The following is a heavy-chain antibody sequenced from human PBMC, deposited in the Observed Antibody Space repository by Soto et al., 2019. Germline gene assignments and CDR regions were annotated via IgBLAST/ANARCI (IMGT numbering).Heavy chain of an antibody. Sequence: GGSLRLSCAASGFTFSSYGMHWVRQAPGKGLEWVAVISYDGSNKYYADSVKGRFTISRDNSKNTLYLQMNSLRAEDTAVYYCAKDYRIAARHSGIDYWGQGTLVTVSS. CDR1: GFTFSSYG. J-gene: IGHJ4*02. V-gene: IGHV3-30*18. D-gene: IGHD6-6*01. CDR2: ISYDGSNK. CDR3: AKDYRIAARHSGIDY.